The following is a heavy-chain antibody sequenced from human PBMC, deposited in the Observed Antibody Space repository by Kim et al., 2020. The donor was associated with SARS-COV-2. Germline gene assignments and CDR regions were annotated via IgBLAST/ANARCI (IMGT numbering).Heavy chain of an antibody. J-gene: IGHJ6*02. D-gene: IGHD2-2*01. Sequence: GGSLRLSCAASGFTFDDYAMHWVRQAPGKGLEWVSLISGDGGSTYYADSVKGRFTISRDNSKNSLYLQMNSLRTEDTALYYCAKDIRLAKYQLLLELSGGMDVWGQGTTVTVSS. V-gene: IGHV3-43*02. CDR2: ISGDGGST. CDR1: GFTFDDYA. CDR3: AKDIRLAKYQLLLELSGGMDV.